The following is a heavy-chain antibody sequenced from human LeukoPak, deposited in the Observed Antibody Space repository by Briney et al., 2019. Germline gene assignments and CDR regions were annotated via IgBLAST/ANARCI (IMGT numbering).Heavy chain of an antibody. V-gene: IGHV1-8*02. Sequence: ASVKVSCKASGGTFSSYAINWVRQATGQGLEWMGWMNPNSGNTGYAQKFQGRVTMTRNTSISTAYMELSSLRSEDTAVYYCARAQRISSSSAVGYWGQGTLVTVSS. CDR2: MNPNSGNT. J-gene: IGHJ4*02. CDR1: GGTFSSYA. D-gene: IGHD6-6*01. CDR3: ARAQRISSSSAVGY.